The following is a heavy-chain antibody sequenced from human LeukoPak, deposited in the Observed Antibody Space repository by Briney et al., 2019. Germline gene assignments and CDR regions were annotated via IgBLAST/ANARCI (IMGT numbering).Heavy chain of an antibody. CDR1: GFTFSSYA. J-gene: IGHJ4*02. CDR3: AKGTMVRGVIRAFDY. D-gene: IGHD3-10*01. V-gene: IGHV3-23*01. CDR2: ISGSGGST. Sequence: PGGSLRLSCAASGFTFSSYAMSWVRQAPGKGLEWVSAISGSGGSTYYADSVKGRFTISRDNSKNTLYLQMNSLRAEDTAVYYCAKGTMVRGVIRAFDYWGQGTLVTVSS.